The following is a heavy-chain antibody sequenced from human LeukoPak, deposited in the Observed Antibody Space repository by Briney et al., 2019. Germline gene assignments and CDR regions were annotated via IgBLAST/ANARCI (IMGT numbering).Heavy chain of an antibody. CDR3: ARQGAARSLRYFDY. CDR2: IDPSDSYT. CDR1: GTIFASYW. Sequence: LGAALKISCECAGTIFASYWISWVRQLPGKGLKWRGRIDPSDSYTNYSPSFQGHVTMSSDKSISTSYLQCSRLKASDTAMYYCARQGAARSLRYFDYWGQGTLVTVSS. V-gene: IGHV5-10-1*01. D-gene: IGHD6-6*01. J-gene: IGHJ4*02.